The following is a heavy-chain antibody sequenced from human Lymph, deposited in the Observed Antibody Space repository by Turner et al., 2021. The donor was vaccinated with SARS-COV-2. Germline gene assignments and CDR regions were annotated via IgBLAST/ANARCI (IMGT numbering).Heavy chain of an antibody. CDR2: ISYDGSNK. Sequence: QLVESGCGVVQPEWYVRPSCAASGFTLSTSAIHWVRQAAGKGLEWVAVISYDGSNKYYADSVKGRLTISRDNSKNTLYLQKNNLRAEKTADYDGAKYGSGGYFYYGLDVWGQGTTVTVSS. CDR1: GFTLSTSA. D-gene: IGHD3-10*01. V-gene: IGHV3-30*04. CDR3: AKYGSGGYFYYGLDV. J-gene: IGHJ6*02.